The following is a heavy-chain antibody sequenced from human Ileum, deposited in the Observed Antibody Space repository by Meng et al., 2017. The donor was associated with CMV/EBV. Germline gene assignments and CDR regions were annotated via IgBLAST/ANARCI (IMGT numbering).Heavy chain of an antibody. V-gene: IGHV3-7*01. J-gene: IGHJ4*02. CDR3: SRENSGLDY. CDR2: INRDGSER. CDR1: GFTLTNYW. D-gene: IGHD4-23*01. Sequence: GESLKISCTVSGFTLTNYWMDWVRQAPGKGLEWVANINRDGSERNYVDSVKGRFTISRDSARNSLYLQLNSLRVEDTAVYYSSRENSGLDYWGQGTLVTVSS.